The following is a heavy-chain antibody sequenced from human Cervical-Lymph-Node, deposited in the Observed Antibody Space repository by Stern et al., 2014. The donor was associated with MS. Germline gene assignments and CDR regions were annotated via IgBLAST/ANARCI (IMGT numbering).Heavy chain of an antibody. CDR3: ARSWEPPTLDY. D-gene: IGHD1-26*01. CDR1: GFSVSYNY. CDR2: LFSGGST. Sequence: EMQLVESGGGLVQPGGSLRLSCAASGFSVSYNYMSWVRQAPGKGLEWVSVLFSGGSTYYVDSVRGRFTISRDRSKNTLYLQMNSLRVEDTAVYYCARSWEPPTLDYWGQGTLVTVSS. V-gene: IGHV3-66*02. J-gene: IGHJ4*02.